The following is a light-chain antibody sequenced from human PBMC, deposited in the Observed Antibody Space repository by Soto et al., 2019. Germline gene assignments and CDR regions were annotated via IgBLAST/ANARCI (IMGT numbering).Light chain of an antibody. V-gene: IGKV1-5*01. CDR2: DAS. CDR3: QQYGSSDT. CDR1: RSISDW. Sequence: DIEMTQSPSTLSPSFGDRVTITCRASRSISDWLAWYQQKPGKAPKLLIFDASSLKSGVPSRFSGSGSGTEFTLTISGLQPDDVATYCQQYGSSDTFGQGTKVDIK. J-gene: IGKJ1*01.